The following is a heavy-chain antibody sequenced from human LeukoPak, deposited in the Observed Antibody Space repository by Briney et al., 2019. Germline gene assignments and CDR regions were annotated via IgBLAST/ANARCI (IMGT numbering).Heavy chain of an antibody. CDR2: MNPNSGNT. Sequence: ASVKVSCKASGYTFTSYDINWVRQATGQGLEWMGWMNPNSGNTGYAQKFQGRVTMTRNNSISTAYMELSSLRSEDTAVYYCARGAYYYDILTGYYYWGQGTLVTVSS. J-gene: IGHJ4*02. D-gene: IGHD3-9*01. CDR3: ARGAYYYDILTGYYY. V-gene: IGHV1-8*01. CDR1: GYTFTSYD.